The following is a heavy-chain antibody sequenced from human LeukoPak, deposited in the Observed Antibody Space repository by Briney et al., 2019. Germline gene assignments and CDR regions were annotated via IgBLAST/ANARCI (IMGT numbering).Heavy chain of an antibody. Sequence: ASVKVSCKASGYSFNTYYMNWVRQATGQGLEWMGWMNPHSGNTGYSQKFQGRVTITKNSSISTAYMELSSLTSEDTAVYYCAREGARSSDTSGSYPLDYWGQGTLVTVSS. CDR2: MNPHSGNT. CDR1: GYSFNTYY. J-gene: IGHJ4*02. D-gene: IGHD1-26*01. CDR3: AREGARSSDTSGSYPLDY. V-gene: IGHV1-8*03.